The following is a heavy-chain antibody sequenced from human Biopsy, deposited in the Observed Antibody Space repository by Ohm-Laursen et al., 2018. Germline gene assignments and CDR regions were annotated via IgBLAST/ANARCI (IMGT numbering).Heavy chain of an antibody. D-gene: IGHD3-9*01. CDR2: IKAKTGDT. CDR1: ASSINGEY. J-gene: IGHJ6*02. Sequence: ASASSINGEYTQWVRLSARKGIGWLGWIKAKTGDTNYAQKIQGRVTMTRDTSTSTVYMELSSLRSEDTAVYYCARDPNYDILFGSPKKYGMDVWGQGTTVTVSS. V-gene: IGHV1-2*02. CDR3: ARDPNYDILFGSPKKYGMDV.